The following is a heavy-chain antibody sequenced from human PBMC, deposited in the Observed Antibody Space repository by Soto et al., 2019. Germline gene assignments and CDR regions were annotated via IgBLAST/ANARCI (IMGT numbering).Heavy chain of an antibody. V-gene: IGHV3-23*01. CDR3: AKDYYDFWSGYRTPFDY. D-gene: IGHD3-3*01. CDR1: GFTFSSYA. J-gene: IGHJ4*02. CDR2: ISGSGGST. Sequence: PGGSLRLSCAASGFTFSSYAMSWVHQAPGKGLEWVSAISGSGGSTYYADSVKGRFTISRDNSKNTLYLQMNSLRAEDTAVYYCAKDYYDFWSGYRTPFDYWGQGTLVTVSS.